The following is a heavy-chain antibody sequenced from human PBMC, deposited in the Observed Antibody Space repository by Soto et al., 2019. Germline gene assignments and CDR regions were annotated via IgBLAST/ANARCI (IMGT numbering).Heavy chain of an antibody. CDR3: AAQITWGTYYYYYGMDV. Sequence: QVQLVQSGAEVEKPGSSVKVSCKASGGTFSSYAISWVRQAPGQGLEWMGGIIPIIGTADYAQKFQGRVTIIADESTSTAYTELSSLRSEDTAVYYCAAQITWGTYYYYYGMDVWGQGTTVTVPS. CDR2: IIPIIGTA. CDR1: GGTFSSYA. V-gene: IGHV1-69*12. D-gene: IGHD7-27*01. J-gene: IGHJ6*02.